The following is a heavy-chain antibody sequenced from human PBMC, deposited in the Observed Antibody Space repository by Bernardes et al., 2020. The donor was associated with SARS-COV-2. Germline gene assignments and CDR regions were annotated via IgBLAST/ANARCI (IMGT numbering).Heavy chain of an antibody. D-gene: IGHD3-22*01. V-gene: IGHV1-24*01. Sequence: APLKPCCEVSGYTLCVLSMLWAREAPGKGLEWMGRFYPEDGEAVYAQKFLGRVTMTAATSTYTSYMELSSLRSDDTAVYYCTTSLPLTVVVYAFDIWGQGTTVIVSS. CDR2: FYPEDGEA. J-gene: IGHJ3*02. CDR3: TTSLPLTVVVYAFDI. CDR1: GYTLCVLS.